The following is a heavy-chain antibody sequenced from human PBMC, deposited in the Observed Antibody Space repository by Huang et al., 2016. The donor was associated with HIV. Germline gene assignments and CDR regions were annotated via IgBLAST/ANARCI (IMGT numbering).Heavy chain of an antibody. CDR3: ARRFSSSSGYFDY. D-gene: IGHD6-6*01. J-gene: IGHJ4*02. CDR2: IFPEDADT. CDR1: GYSFRSYW. V-gene: IGHV5-51*01. Sequence: VQLVQSGAEVKKPGESLKISCKGSGYSFRSYWIAWVRQMPGKGLEWMGIIFPEDADTTYSPSVEGKVTISADKSIGTAYLQWSSLKASDTAMYYCARRFSSSSGYFDYWGQGSLVTVSS.